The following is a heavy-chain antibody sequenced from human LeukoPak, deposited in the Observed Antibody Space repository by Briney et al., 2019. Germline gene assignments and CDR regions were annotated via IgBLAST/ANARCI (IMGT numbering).Heavy chain of an antibody. Sequence: PSETLSLTCTVSGGSMSSGDYYWSWIRQPAGKGLEWIGRIFASGRSNYNPSLKSRVTISVDTSKNQFSLQLNSVTPEDTAVYYCARVLRKGPYGDGGYFYFFMDVWGKGTTVTVPS. V-gene: IGHV4-61*02. D-gene: IGHD2-21*02. CDR2: IFASGRS. J-gene: IGHJ6*03. CDR3: ARVLRKGPYGDGGYFYFFMDV. CDR1: GGSMSSGDYY.